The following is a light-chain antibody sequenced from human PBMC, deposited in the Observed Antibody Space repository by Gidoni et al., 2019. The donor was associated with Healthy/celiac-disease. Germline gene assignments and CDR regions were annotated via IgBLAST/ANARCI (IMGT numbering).Light chain of an antibody. CDR2: SNN. J-gene: IGLJ1*01. CDR1: SSNIGSNT. V-gene: IGLV1-44*01. CDR3: AAWDDSLNAYV. Sequence: QSVLTQPPSASGTPGQRVTIFCSGSSSNIGSNTVNWYQQLPGTAPNLLIYSNNQRPSGVPDRFSGSKSGTSASLAISGLQSEDEADYYCAAWDDSLNAYVFGTGTKVTVL.